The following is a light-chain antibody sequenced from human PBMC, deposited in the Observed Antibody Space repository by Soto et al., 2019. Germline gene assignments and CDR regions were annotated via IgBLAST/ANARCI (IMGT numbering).Light chain of an antibody. Sequence: QSALTQPPSVSGAPGQRVTISCTGSSSNIRAGYDVHWYQHLPGTAPKFLIYANSNRPSGVPDRFSGSKSGTSASLAITGLQAEDEADYYCQSYDSSLSAYVFGSGTKVTVL. J-gene: IGLJ1*01. V-gene: IGLV1-40*01. CDR2: ANS. CDR1: SSNIRAGYD. CDR3: QSYDSSLSAYV.